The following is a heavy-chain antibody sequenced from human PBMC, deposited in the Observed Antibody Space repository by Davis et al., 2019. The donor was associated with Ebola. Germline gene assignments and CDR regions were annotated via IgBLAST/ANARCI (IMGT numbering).Heavy chain of an antibody. CDR2: ISGSGGST. Sequence: GESLKISCAASGFTFSTYAINWVRQAPGKGLEWVSAISGSGGSTYYADSVKGRFTISRDNSKNTLYLQMNSLRAEDTAVYYCAPSDSSGYYPFDYWGQGTLVTVSS. D-gene: IGHD3-22*01. J-gene: IGHJ4*02. V-gene: IGHV3-23*01. CDR3: APSDSSGYYPFDY. CDR1: GFTFSTYA.